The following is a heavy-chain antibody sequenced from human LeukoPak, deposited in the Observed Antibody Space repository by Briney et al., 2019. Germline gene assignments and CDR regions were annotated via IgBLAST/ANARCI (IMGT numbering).Heavy chain of an antibody. CDR1: GFTVSSNY. V-gene: IGHV3-66*01. CDR3: AREMEGILTGPPGYGMDV. Sequence: PGGSLRFYSAASGFTVSSNYMSWLRQAPGKGLEWVSVIYSGGSTYYADSVKGRFTISRDNSKNTLYLQMNSLRAEDTAVYYCAREMEGILTGPPGYGMDVWGQGTTVTVSS. D-gene: IGHD3-9*01. CDR2: IYSGGST. J-gene: IGHJ6*02.